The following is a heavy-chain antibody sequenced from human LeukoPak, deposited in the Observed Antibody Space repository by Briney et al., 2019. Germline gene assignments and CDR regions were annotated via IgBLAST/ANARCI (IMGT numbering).Heavy chain of an antibody. CDR3: ARDLGELLPYYFDY. D-gene: IGHD1-26*01. CDR2: ISYDGSNK. Sequence: PGGSLRLSCAASGFTFSSYAMHWVSQAPGKGLEWVAVISYDGSNKYYADSVKGRFTISRDNSKNTLYLQMNSLRAEDTAVYYCARDLGELLPYYFDYWGQGTLVTVSS. J-gene: IGHJ4*02. V-gene: IGHV3-30-3*01. CDR1: GFTFSSYA.